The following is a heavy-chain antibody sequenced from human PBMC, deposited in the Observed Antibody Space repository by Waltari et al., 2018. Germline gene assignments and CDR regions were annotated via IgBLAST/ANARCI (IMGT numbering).Heavy chain of an antibody. Sequence: EVQLVESVGGLVQPGGSLRLSCAASGFTFSTYYWMHWVRQAPGQGLVCVSRINSDGSTINYADSVKGRFTISRDNAKNTVYLQMNSLRAEDTAVYYCARETDFDFWSGHLYFFDSWGQGTLVTVSS. J-gene: IGHJ4*02. CDR1: GFTFSTYYW. V-gene: IGHV3-74*01. D-gene: IGHD3-3*01. CDR3: ARETDFDFWSGHLYFFDS. CDR2: INSDGSTI.